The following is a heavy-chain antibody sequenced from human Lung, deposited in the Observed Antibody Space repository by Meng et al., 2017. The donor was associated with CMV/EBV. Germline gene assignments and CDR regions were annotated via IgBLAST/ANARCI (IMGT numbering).Heavy chain of an antibody. J-gene: IGHJ6*02. CDR3: ARDPIRVLRILVWNYYYYGMDV. CDR1: GYTFTSYG. D-gene: IGHD3-3*01. V-gene: IGHV1-18*01. Sequence: SXXVSXXASGYTFTSYGISWVRQAPGQGLEWMGWISAYNGNTNYAQKLQGRVTMTTDTSTSTAYMELRSLRSDDTAVYYCARDPIRVLRILVWNYYYYGMDVWXQGTTVTVSS. CDR2: ISAYNGNT.